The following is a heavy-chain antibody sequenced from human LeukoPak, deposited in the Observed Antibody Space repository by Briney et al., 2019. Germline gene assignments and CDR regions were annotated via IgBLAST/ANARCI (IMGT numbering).Heavy chain of an antibody. V-gene: IGHV3-30*02. J-gene: IGHJ6*02. CDR3: AKDTAGFYYYYGMDV. D-gene: IGHD5-18*01. Sequence: PGGSLRLSCAASGFTFSSYGMHWVRQAPGKGLEWGAFIRYDGSNKYYADSVKGRFTISRDNSKNTLYLQMNSLRAEDTAVYYCAKDTAGFYYYYGMDVWGQGTTVTVSS. CDR1: GFTFSSYG. CDR2: IRYDGSNK.